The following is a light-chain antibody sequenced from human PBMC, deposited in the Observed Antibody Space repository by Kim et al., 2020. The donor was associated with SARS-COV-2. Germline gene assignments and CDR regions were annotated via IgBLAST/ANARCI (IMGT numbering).Light chain of an antibody. Sequence: QSVLTQPPSASGTPGQRVTISCSGSSSNIGINVVNWYQQLPGTAPKLLIYDSNQRPSGVPDRFSGSKSGTSASLAISGLQSEDEADYFCATWDDSLTRFVLGTGTKVTVL. CDR2: DSN. J-gene: IGLJ1*01. CDR3: ATWDDSLTRFV. V-gene: IGLV1-44*01. CDR1: SSNIGINV.